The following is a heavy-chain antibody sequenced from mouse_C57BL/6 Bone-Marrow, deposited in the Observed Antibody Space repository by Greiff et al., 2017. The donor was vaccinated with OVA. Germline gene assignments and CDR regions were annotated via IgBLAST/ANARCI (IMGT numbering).Heavy chain of an antibody. CDR3: AREDGNWFAY. Sequence: VQLKQSGAELARPGASVKMSCKASGYTFTSYTMHLVNQRPGQGLVWIGYINPSSGYTKYYQKFKEKATWTADKSASTAYMQLSSLTSEEAAVYYCAREDGNWFAYWGQGTLVTVSA. CDR2: INPSSGYT. J-gene: IGHJ3*01. CDR1: GYTFTSYT. D-gene: IGHD2-1*01. V-gene: IGHV1-4*01.